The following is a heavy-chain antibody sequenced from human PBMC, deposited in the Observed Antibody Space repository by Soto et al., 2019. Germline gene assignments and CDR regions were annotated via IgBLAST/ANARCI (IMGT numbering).Heavy chain of an antibody. J-gene: IGHJ4*02. Sequence: SETLSLTCTVSGGSISSGGYYWSWIRQHPGKGLEWIGYIYYSGSTYYNPSLKSRVSISVDTSKNHYSLKLSSVTAADTAVYYCAGEAGYCSNGVCRWGEGTLVTVSS. CDR2: IYYSGST. CDR3: AGEAGYCSNGVCR. CDR1: GGSISSGGYY. V-gene: IGHV4-30-4*08. D-gene: IGHD2-8*01.